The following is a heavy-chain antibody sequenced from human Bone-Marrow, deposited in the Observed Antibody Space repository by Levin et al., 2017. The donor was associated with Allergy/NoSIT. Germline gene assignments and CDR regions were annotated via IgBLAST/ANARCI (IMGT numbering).Heavy chain of an antibody. Sequence: GESLKISCAASGFTFSNSAMNWVRQAPGKGLEWVSAISGSADSTYYADSVKGRFTISRDNSNNKLFLRMNSLRAEDTAIYYCAKGYDSSGYYGYYYYAMDVWGQGTTVTVSS. D-gene: IGHD3-22*01. CDR3: AKGYDSSGYYGYYYYAMDV. V-gene: IGHV3-23*01. CDR2: ISGSADST. J-gene: IGHJ6*02. CDR1: GFTFSNSA.